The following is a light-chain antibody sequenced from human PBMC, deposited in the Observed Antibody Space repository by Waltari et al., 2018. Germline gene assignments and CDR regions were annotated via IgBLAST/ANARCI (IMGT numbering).Light chain of an antibody. CDR2: EVK. J-gene: IGLJ2*01. Sequence: QSALTQPASVSGSPGQSITISCSGSSNDVGYNYVSWYQQRPGQAPKLMIYEVKKRPSGVSSRFSGSRSANTASLTISGLQAEDEADYYCSSFTTSTSLLIFGGGTKVTVL. CDR1: SNDVGYNY. CDR3: SSFTTSTSLLI. V-gene: IGLV2-14*01.